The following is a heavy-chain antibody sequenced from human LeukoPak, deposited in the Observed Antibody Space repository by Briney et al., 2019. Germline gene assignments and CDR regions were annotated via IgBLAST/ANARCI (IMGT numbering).Heavy chain of an antibody. J-gene: IGHJ6*03. CDR3: AKGYGWEASYYYYYMDV. CDR1: GFPLSDYY. Sequence: GGSLRLSCAASGFPLSDYYMSWIRQAPGKGLDWVSYFSGSGSATYYADSVKGRFTISRDNSKNTLYLQMNSLRAEDTAVYYCAKGYGWEASYYYYYMDVWGKGTTVTISS. D-gene: IGHD1-26*01. V-gene: IGHV3-11*04. CDR2: FSGSGSAT.